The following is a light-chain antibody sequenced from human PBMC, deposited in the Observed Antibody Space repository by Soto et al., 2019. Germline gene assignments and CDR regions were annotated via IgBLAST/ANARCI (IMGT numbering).Light chain of an antibody. V-gene: IGKV3-15*01. CDR2: DTS. J-gene: IGKJ4*01. Sequence: VPTRTPATQTVSPGEGVTLSCRARQGIGNTLAGYQHKPRQTPRLLIYDTSTSAAGVPARFSGSRSGPEFTLTINSLQSEDYAIYYCQPYNNWPLTFGGGTKVDIK. CDR1: QGIGNT. CDR3: QPYNNWPLT.